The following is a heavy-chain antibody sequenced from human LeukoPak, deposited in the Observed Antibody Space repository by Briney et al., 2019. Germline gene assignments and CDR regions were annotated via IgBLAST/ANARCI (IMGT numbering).Heavy chain of an antibody. CDR2: ISGSGGST. Sequence: GGSLRLSCAASGFTFSSYAMSWVRQAPGKGLEWVSAISGSGGSTYYADSVKGRFTISRDNSKNTLYLQMNSLRAEDMAVYYCAKDPGGFWSGYYSYWGQGTLVTVSS. V-gene: IGHV3-23*01. D-gene: IGHD3-3*01. CDR1: GFTFSSYA. J-gene: IGHJ4*02. CDR3: AKDPGGFWSGYYSY.